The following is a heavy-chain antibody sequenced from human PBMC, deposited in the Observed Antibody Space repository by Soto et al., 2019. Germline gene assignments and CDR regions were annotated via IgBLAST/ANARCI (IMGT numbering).Heavy chain of an antibody. D-gene: IGHD1-1*01. Sequence: SETLSLTCAVYGGSFRGYYWTWIRQPPGKGLEWIGEINYSGSTNYNPSLKSRVTISRDTSKNQFSLNLDSVTAADTAVYYCARALGYTYGHLPIDYWGQGDLVTVSS. CDR2: INYSGST. V-gene: IGHV4-34*01. CDR3: ARALGYTYGHLPIDY. CDR1: GGSFRGYY. J-gene: IGHJ4*02.